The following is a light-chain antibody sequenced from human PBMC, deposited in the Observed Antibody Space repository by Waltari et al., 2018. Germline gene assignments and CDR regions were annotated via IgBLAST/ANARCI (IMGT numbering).Light chain of an antibody. V-gene: IGKV3-20*01. J-gene: IGKJ1*01. CDR3: QHYVRLPVT. Sequence: EIVLTKPPGTLPLSLGERATVSCRASQSVSRALAWYQQKPGQAPRLLIYGASTRATGIPDRFSGSGSGTDFSLTISRLEPDDFAVYYCQHYVRLPVTFGQGTTVEI. CDR1: QSVSRA. CDR2: GAS.